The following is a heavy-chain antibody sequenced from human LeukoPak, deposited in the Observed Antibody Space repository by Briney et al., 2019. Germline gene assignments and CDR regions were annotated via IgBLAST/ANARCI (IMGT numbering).Heavy chain of an antibody. J-gene: IGHJ5*02. D-gene: IGHD6-13*01. CDR3: ARDTSSSWSNWFDP. CDR2: ISSSSSYI. CDR1: GFTFSSYS. V-gene: IGHV3-21*01. Sequence: GGSLRLSCAASGFTFSSYSMNWVRQAPGKGLKWVSSISSSSSYIYYADSVKGRFSISRDNAKNSLYLQMNSLRAEDTAVYYCARDTSSSWSNWFDPWGQGTLVTVSS.